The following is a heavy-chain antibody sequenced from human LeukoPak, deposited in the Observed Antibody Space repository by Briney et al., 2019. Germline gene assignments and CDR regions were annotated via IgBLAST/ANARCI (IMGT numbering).Heavy chain of an antibody. CDR1: GGSISSSSYY. Sequence: PSETLSLTCTVSGGSISSSSYYWGWIRQPPGKGLEWIGSIYYSGSTYYNPSLKSRVTISVDTSKNQFSLKLSSVTAADTAVYYCAREEGVRYTWNYFWFDPWGQGTLVTVSS. D-gene: IGHD1-7*01. CDR3: AREEGVRYTWNYFWFDP. CDR2: IYYSGST. V-gene: IGHV4-39*02. J-gene: IGHJ5*02.